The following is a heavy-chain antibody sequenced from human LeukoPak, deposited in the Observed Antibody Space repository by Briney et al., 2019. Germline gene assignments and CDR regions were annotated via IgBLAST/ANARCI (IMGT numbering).Heavy chain of an antibody. CDR3: VKDRSGGDTFYY. CDR1: GFTFSSYA. D-gene: IGHD2-21*02. V-gene: IGHV3-64D*09. Sequence: GGSLTLFCSASGFTFSSYAMHWVRQAPGKGLEYVSAISSNGGSTYYADSVKGRFTISRDNSNNTLYLQMSSLRAEDTAVYYCVKDRSGGDTFYYWGPGTLVTVSS. CDR2: ISSNGGST. J-gene: IGHJ4*02.